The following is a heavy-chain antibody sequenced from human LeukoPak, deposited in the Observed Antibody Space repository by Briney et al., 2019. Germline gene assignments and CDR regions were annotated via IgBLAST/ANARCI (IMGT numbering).Heavy chain of an antibody. V-gene: IGHV4-39*07. CDR3: ARDIDDVGALLDF. J-gene: IGHJ4*02. Sequence: PSETLSLTCTISDDSTSGHGYVWAWIRQPPGKGREWRACIHYGGRTYYDSYSPSLANRLTISINTSKGQFSLRLPSVTAADTALYYSARDIDDVGALLDFWGQGTLVTVSS. D-gene: IGHD1-26*01. CDR1: DDSTSGHGYV. CDR2: IHYGGRT.